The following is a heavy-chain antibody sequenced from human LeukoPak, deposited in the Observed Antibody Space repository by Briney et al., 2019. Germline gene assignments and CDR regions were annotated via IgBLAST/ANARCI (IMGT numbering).Heavy chain of an antibody. D-gene: IGHD3-9*01. CDR1: AFTLGDHW. Sequence: GRSMRLSCEAYAFTLGDHWMTWVRQAPGKGLEWVAVISYDGSNEYYADSVKGRFTISRDNSKNTLYLQMNSLRADDTAVYYCAKLAYVLRYSDWLDYWGQGTLVTVSS. J-gene: IGHJ4*02. CDR2: ISYDGSNE. CDR3: AKLAYVLRYSDWLDY. V-gene: IGHV3-30*18.